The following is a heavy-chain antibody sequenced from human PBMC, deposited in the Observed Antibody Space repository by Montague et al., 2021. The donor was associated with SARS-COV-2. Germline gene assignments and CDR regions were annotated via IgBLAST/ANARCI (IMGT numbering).Heavy chain of an antibody. CDR2: RHHRPERNN. CDR3: ARGLWFGELLSLYYCYGMDV. J-gene: IGHJ6*02. Sequence: CAISGDSDAINKPGCRWDKQSSERQLHFQVMRHHRPERNNDYAVSVKSRITINPDTSKNQFSLQLNSVTPEDTAVYYCARGLWFGELLSLYYCYGMDVWGQGTTVTVSS. V-gene: IGHV6-1*01. D-gene: IGHD3-10*01. CDR1: GDSDAINKPG.